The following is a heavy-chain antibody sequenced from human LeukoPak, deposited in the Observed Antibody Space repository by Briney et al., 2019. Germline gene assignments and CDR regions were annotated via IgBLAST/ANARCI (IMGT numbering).Heavy chain of an antibody. CDR2: INQDGSDK. CDR1: GFTFSSYW. Sequence: GGSLRLSCAASGFTFSSYWMSWVRQAPGKGLEWVANINQDGSDKYYVDSVKGRFTISRDNAKNSLYLEMNSLRAEDTAVYYCARSGVVTPPAPVLFDPWDQGTLVTVSS. CDR3: ARSGVVTPPAPVLFDP. V-gene: IGHV3-7*01. D-gene: IGHD4-23*01. J-gene: IGHJ5*02.